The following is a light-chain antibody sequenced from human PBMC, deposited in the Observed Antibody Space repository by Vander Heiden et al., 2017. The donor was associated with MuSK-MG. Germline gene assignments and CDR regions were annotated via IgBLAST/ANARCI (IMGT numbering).Light chain of an antibody. V-gene: IGKV4-1*01. CDR1: QRRLYSTKNKNY. J-gene: IGKJ4*01. CDR2: WAS. CDR3: QQEVSSPLT. Sequence: DIVMTQSQDSLAVSLGERATNNCKSSQRRLYSTKNKNYLGWHQQRPGQPPRLLIYWASTREHGVPDGFSGRGSGTDFTLAISCLQAEDVAVYYCQQEVSSPLTFGGGTKVEIK.